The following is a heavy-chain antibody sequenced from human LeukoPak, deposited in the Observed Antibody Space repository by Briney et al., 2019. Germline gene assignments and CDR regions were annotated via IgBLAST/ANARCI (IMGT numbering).Heavy chain of an antibody. CDR1: GFTFSSYT. V-gene: IGHV3-23*01. CDR3: AREEDDTISTGYMDV. Sequence: GGSLRLSCAASGFTFSSYTMYWVRQATGKGLEWVSGIGGSDGTTDYADSVKGRFTISRDSSKNTLYLQMNSLRAEDTAVYYCAREEDDTISTGYMDVWGKGTTVIVSS. CDR2: IGGSDGTT. D-gene: IGHD3-3*01. J-gene: IGHJ6*03.